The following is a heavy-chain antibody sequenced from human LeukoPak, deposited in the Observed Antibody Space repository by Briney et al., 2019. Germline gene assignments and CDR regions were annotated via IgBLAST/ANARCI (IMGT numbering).Heavy chain of an antibody. V-gene: IGHV3-23*01. D-gene: IGHD3-9*01. CDR1: GFTFSSYG. CDR2: ISGSGGST. J-gene: IGHJ4*02. Sequence: GGSLRLSCAASGFTFSSYGMSWVRQAPGKGLEWVSAISGSGGSTYYADSVKGRFTISRDNSKNTLYLQMNSLRAEDTAVYYCAKGTPYYDILTGYLDYWGQGTLVTVSS. CDR3: AKGTPYYDILTGYLDY.